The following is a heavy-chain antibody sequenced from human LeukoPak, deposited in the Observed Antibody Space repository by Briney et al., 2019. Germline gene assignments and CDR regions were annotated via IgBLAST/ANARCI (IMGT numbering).Heavy chain of an antibody. CDR2: IYSGGST. CDR3: ARDLGGGSSSSIYYYYGMDV. J-gene: IGHJ6*02. Sequence: PGGSLRLSCAASGFTVSSNYMSWVRQAPGKGLEWVSVIYSGGSTYYADSVKGRFTISRDNSKNTLYLQMNSLRAEDTAVYYCARDLGGGSSSSIYYYYGMDVWGQGTTVTVSS. CDR1: GFTVSSNY. V-gene: IGHV3-53*01. D-gene: IGHD6-6*01.